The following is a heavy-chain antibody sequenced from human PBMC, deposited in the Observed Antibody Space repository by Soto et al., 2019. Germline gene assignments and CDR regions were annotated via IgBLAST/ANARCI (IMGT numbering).Heavy chain of an antibody. CDR2: IIPILGTT. Sequence: SVKVSCKASRDTFSSYAVTWVRQAPGQGLEWMGGIIPILGTTKYAQKFQGRVTMTADESTSTAYMELSSLRSEDRAVYFCAAGGKNGYIKWGQGTQVTVSS. CDR3: AAGGKNGYIK. CDR1: RDTFSSYA. J-gene: IGHJ4*02. D-gene: IGHD5-12*01. V-gene: IGHV1-69*13.